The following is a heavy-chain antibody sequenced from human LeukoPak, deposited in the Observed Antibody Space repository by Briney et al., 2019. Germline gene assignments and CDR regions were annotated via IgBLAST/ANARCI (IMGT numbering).Heavy chain of an antibody. D-gene: IGHD4-11*01. V-gene: IGHV3-30-3*01. CDR2: ISYDGSNK. CDR1: GFTFSSYW. J-gene: IGHJ6*02. Sequence: GGSLRLSCAASGFTFSSYWMSWVRQAPGKGLEWVAVISYDGSNKYYADSVKGRFTISRDNSKNTLYLQMNSLRAEDTAVYYCARAKYSNYYYYYGMDVWGQGTTVTVSS. CDR3: ARAKYSNYYYYYGMDV.